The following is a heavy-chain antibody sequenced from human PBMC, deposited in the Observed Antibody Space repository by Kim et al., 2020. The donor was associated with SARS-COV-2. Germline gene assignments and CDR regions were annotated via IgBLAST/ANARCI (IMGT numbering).Heavy chain of an antibody. CDR2: T. V-gene: IGHV4-34*01. Sequence: TNDNPSLKSRVTISVDTSKNQFSLKLSSVTAADTAVYYCASFYDSSGYYYWGQGTLVTVSS. D-gene: IGHD3-22*01. CDR3: ASFYDSSGYYY. J-gene: IGHJ4*02.